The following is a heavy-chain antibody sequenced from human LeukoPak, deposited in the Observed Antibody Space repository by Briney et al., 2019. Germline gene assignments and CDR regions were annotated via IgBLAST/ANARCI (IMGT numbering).Heavy chain of an antibody. D-gene: IGHD1-26*01. CDR1: GGSVSSGSYY. CDR3: ARTVVGASRENYFDY. V-gene: IGHV4-61*01. Sequence: PSETLSLTCTVSGGSVSSGSYYWSWIRQPPGKGLECIGYIYYSGSTNYNPSLKSRVTISVDTSKNQFSLKLSSVTAADTAVYYCARTVVGASRENYFDYWGQGTLVTVSS. CDR2: IYYSGST. J-gene: IGHJ4*02.